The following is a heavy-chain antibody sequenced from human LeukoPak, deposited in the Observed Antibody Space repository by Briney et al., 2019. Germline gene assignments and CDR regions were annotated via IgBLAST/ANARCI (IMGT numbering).Heavy chain of an antibody. CDR1: GGSISSSSYY. CDR3: ATSAPGITVAGAFDY. J-gene: IGHJ4*02. CDR2: LYYSGST. D-gene: IGHD6-19*01. Sequence: SETLSLTCTVSGGSISSSSYYLGWIREPPGKGLEWIGSLYYSGSTYYNPSLKSRVTISVDTSKSQFSLKLNSVTAADTAVYYCATSAPGITVAGAFDYWGQGILVTVSS. V-gene: IGHV4-39*01.